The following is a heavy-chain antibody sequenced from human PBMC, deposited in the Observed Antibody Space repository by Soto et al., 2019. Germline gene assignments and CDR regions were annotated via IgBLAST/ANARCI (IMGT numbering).Heavy chain of an antibody. Sequence: QITLKESGPTLVKPTQTLTLTCTFSGFSLSTSGVGVGWIRQPPGKALEWLALIYWDDDKRYSPSLKSRLTITKDTSKNQGVLTMTNMDPVDTATYYCAHKRDGSGSYYKGYGMDVWGQGTTVTVSS. CDR1: GFSLSTSGVG. J-gene: IGHJ6*02. V-gene: IGHV2-5*02. CDR3: AHKRDGSGSYYKGYGMDV. CDR2: IYWDDDK. D-gene: IGHD3-10*01.